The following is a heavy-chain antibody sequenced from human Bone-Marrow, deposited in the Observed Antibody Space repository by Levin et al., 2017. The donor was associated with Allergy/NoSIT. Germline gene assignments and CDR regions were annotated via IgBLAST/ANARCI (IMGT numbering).Heavy chain of an antibody. Sequence: SSETLSLTCTVSGGSISTYYWSWIRQPPGKGLEWIGSIFYSGSTNYNPSLKSRGTISVDTSRNHLSLKLSSVTAADTAVYYCARQATAAPPYFDYWGQGTLVTVSS. J-gene: IGHJ4*02. CDR1: GGSISTYY. CDR3: ARQATAAPPYFDY. V-gene: IGHV4-59*08. CDR2: IFYSGST. D-gene: IGHD6-13*01.